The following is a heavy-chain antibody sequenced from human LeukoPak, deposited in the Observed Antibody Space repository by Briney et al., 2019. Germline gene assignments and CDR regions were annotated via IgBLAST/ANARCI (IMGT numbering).Heavy chain of an antibody. CDR3: VRSLDY. V-gene: IGHV3-74*01. Sequence: GGSLRLSCAASGFTFSSYWMYWVRQAPGKGLVWVSRINTDGSSTSYADSVKGRFTISRDNARNTLYLKMNSLRAEDTAVYYCVRSLDYWGQGILVTVSS. CDR1: GFTFSSYW. CDR2: INTDGSST. J-gene: IGHJ4*02.